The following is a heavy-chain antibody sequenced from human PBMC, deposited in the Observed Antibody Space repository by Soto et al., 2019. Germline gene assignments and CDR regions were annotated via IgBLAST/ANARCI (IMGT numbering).Heavy chain of an antibody. J-gene: IGHJ6*02. Sequence: SETLSLTCADYGGSFSGYYWSWIRQPPGKGLEWIGEINHSGRTNYNPSLKIRVTISVDTSKNQFSLKLSSVTAADTAVYYCARGRFLEWLAFYYYYGMDVWGQGTTVTAP. D-gene: IGHD3-3*01. CDR3: ARGRFLEWLAFYYYYGMDV. CDR2: INHSGRT. CDR1: GGSFSGYY. V-gene: IGHV4-34*01.